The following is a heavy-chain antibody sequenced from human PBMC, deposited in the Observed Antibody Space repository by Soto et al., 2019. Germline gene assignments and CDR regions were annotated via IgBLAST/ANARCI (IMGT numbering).Heavy chain of an antibody. CDR3: ARGSELNNWFDP. CDR2: MNPNSGNT. Sequence: ASVKVSSKASGYTFTSYDINWVRQATGQGLEWMGWMNPNSGNTGYAQKFQGRVTMTRNTSISTAYMELSSLRSEDTAVYYCARGSELNNWFDPWGQGTLVTV. CDR1: GYTFTSYD. D-gene: IGHD1-26*01. V-gene: IGHV1-8*01. J-gene: IGHJ5*02.